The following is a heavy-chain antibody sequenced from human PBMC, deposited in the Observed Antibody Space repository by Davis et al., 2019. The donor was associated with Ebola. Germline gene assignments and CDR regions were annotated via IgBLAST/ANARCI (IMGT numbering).Heavy chain of an antibody. V-gene: IGHV1-2*02. CDR1: GYTFTGYY. D-gene: IGHD2-2*02. J-gene: IGHJ4*02. CDR2: INPNSGVT. CDR3: ASGDTHEF. Sequence: ASVKVSCKASGYTFTGYYIHWVRQAPGQGLEWLGWINPNSGVTTYAQKFEGRVTMTRDRSINTAYMELQSLTFDDTATYFCASGDTHEFWGRGALLTVSS.